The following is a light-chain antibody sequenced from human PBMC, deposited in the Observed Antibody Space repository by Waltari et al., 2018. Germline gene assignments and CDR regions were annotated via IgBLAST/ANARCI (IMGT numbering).Light chain of an antibody. CDR2: WAS. J-gene: IGKJ2*01. V-gene: IGKV4-1*01. Sequence: DIVMTQSPDALSLSLGATATVNCKTSQSLLYSSHDKNYLPSFQQRPGQPPKVNLYWASTRESGVSGRFIGSGSETDFTLTITNLQAEDAAVYYCHQYYSTPQTFGQGTKVEIK. CDR3: HQYYSTPQT. CDR1: QSLLYSSHDKNY.